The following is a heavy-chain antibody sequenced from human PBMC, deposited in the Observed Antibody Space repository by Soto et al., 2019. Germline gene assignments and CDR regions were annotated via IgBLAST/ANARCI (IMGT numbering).Heavy chain of an antibody. CDR1: GFTFSSYA. Sequence: GGSLRLSCAASGFTFSSYAMSWVRQAPGKGLEWVSAISGSGGSTYYADSVKGRFTISRDNSKNTLYLQMNSLRAEDTAVYYCAKAGYSNYVYYYYYYYMDVWGKGTTVTVSS. CDR3: AKAGYSNYVYYYYYYYMDV. D-gene: IGHD4-4*01. CDR2: ISGSGGST. J-gene: IGHJ6*03. V-gene: IGHV3-23*01.